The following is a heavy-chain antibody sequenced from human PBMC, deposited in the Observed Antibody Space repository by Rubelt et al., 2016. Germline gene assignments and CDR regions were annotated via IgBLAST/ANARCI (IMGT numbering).Heavy chain of an antibody. CDR1: GFTFSSYA. CDR2: ISYDDGSNK. CDR3: AREVGYLFDY. Sequence: QVQLVESGGGVVQPGRSLRLSCAASGFTFSSYAMHWVRQAPGKGLEWGAVISYDDGSNKYYADSVKGRFTISRDNSKNTLYLQMNSLRAEDTAVYHCAREVGYLFDYWGQGTLVTVSS. V-gene: IGHV3-30*04. J-gene: IGHJ4*02. D-gene: IGHD1-26*01.